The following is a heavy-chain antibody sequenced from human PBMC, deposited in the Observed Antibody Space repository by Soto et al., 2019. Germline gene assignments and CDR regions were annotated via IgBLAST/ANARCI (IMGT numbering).Heavy chain of an antibody. V-gene: IGHV1-69*06. CDR2: IIPIYASP. J-gene: IGHJ4*02. Sequence: QVQLVQSGAEVKKPGSSVKVSRKASGGTFSSNAINWVRQAPGQGLEWMGGIIPIYASPNYAQNFQGRVTVTADKATSTAYLELIRLKFADSAIYYCAVTVTGSRSSLAHWGRGTLVSVSS. CDR3: AVTVTGSRSSLAH. D-gene: IGHD3-9*01. CDR1: GGTFSSNA.